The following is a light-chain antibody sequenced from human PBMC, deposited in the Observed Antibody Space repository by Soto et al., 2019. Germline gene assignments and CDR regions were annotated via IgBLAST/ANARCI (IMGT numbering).Light chain of an antibody. V-gene: IGKV3-20*01. CDR1: QSVSSNN. CDR2: GVS. Sequence: EIVLTQSPGTLPLSPGERATLSCRASQSVSSNNLAWYRQKPGQAPRLLMYGVSSRATGIPDRFSGSGSGTDFTLNISRLEPEDFVVYYCQQYGRSPYTFGQGTKLEIK. CDR3: QQYGRSPYT. J-gene: IGKJ2*01.